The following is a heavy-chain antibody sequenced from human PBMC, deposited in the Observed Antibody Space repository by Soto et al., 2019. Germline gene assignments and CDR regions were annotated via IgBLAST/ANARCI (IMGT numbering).Heavy chain of an antibody. D-gene: IGHD3-3*01. V-gene: IGHV3-30*18. J-gene: IGHJ6*03. Sequence: QVQLVESGGGVVQPGRSLRLSCAASGFTFSSYGMHWVRQAPGKGLEWVAVISYDGSNKYYADSVKGRFTISRDNSKNTLYLQMNSLRAEDTAVYYCAKGPGTIFGVVIIDYYYMDVWGKGTTVTVSS. CDR1: GFTFSSYG. CDR2: ISYDGSNK. CDR3: AKGPGTIFGVVIIDYYYMDV.